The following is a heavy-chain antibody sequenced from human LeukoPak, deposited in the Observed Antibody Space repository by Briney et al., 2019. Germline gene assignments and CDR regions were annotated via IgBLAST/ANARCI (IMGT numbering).Heavy chain of an antibody. V-gene: IGHV1-58*01. CDR1: GFTFTSSA. CDR2: IVVGSGNT. D-gene: IGHD3-16*01. J-gene: IGHJ6*02. Sequence: GASVKVSYKASGFTFTSSAVQWVRQARGQRLEWIGWIVVGSGNTNYAQKFQERVTITRDMSTSTAYMELSSLRSEDTAVYYCAAAGGPPYYYYGMDVWGQGTTVTVSS. CDR3: AAAGGPPYYYYGMDV.